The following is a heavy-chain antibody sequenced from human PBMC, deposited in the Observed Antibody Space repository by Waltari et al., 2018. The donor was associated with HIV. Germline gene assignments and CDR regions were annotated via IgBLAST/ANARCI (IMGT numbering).Heavy chain of an antibody. CDR1: GFTFQDYA. J-gene: IGHJ6*02. V-gene: IGHV3-9*01. CDR2: IIWNSGNV. CDR3: AKEAGRFGEISQPSYGMDV. D-gene: IGHD3-16*02. Sequence: EVQLVESGGGLAQPGRSLRLSCAASGFTFQDYAMHWVRQLPGKGLEWASGIIWNSGNVEYADSVKGRFTISRDNAKHSLYLQMNSLRTEDTAIYYCAKEAGRFGEISQPSYGMDVWGRGATVIVSS.